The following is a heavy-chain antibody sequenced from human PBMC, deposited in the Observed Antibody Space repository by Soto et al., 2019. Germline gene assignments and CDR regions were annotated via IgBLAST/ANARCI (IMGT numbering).Heavy chain of an antibody. CDR1: GGTFSSYT. Sequence: SVKVSCKASGGTFSSYTISWVRQAPGQGLEWMGRIIPILGIANYAQKSQGRVTITADKSTSTAYMELSSLRSEDTAVYYCASSPECSSTSCYNWFDPWGQGTLVTVSS. CDR2: IIPILGIA. CDR3: ASSPECSSTSCYNWFDP. D-gene: IGHD2-2*01. V-gene: IGHV1-69*02. J-gene: IGHJ5*02.